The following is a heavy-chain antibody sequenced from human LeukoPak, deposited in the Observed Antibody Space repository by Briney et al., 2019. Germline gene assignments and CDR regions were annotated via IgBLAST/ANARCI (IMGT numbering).Heavy chain of an antibody. CDR2: IYHSGST. D-gene: IGHD6-6*01. J-gene: IGHJ5*02. CDR3: ARDIAARRRGSYNWFDP. CDR1: GYSISSGYY. Sequence: SETLSLTCTVSGYSISSGYYWGWIRQPPGKGLEWIGSIYHSGSTYYNPSLKSQVTISVDTSKNQFSLKLSSVTAADTAVYYCARDIAARRRGSYNWFDPWGQGTLVTVSS. V-gene: IGHV4-38-2*02.